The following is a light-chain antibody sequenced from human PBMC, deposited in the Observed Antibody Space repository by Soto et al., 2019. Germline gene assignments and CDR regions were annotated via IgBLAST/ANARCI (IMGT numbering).Light chain of an antibody. J-gene: IGKJ1*01. CDR3: QQYDSSRT. CDR1: QSVDSRF. CDR2: GAS. V-gene: IGKV3-20*01. Sequence: EIVLTQSPGTLSLSPGGRATLSCRASQSVDSRFLAWYQQKSGQAPRVLMYGASIRATGIPDRFSGSGCGTDFTLSIRRLEREDFAVYYCQQYDSSRTVGQGTKVAMK.